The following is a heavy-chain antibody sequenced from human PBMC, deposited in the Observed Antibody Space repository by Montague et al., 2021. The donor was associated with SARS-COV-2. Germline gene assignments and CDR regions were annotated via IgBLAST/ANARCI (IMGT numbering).Heavy chain of an antibody. CDR3: ARDPGYTSFTRWYFDL. Sequence: TLSLTCSVSGGSINTGGYYWNWIRQSAGKGLEWIGRIYPSGSTNSRPSLKSRVTISLDTSKNQFSLWLSSVTAADTAVYYCARDPGYTSFTRWYFDLWGPGTLVTVSS. J-gene: IGHJ2*01. CDR2: IYPSGST. V-gene: IGHV4-61*02. CDR1: GGSINTGGYY. D-gene: IGHD5-18*01.